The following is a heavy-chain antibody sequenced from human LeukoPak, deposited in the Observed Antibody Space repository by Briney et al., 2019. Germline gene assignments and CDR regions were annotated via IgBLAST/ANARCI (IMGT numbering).Heavy chain of an antibody. CDR3: ARSDCSADFDY. Sequence: ASVKVSCKASAGTFSSYAISWVRQAPGQGLEWMGWINPNSGGTNYAHKLQGWFTMTRDTSNSTAYMELNRLRSDDTAVYYCARSDCSADFDYWGQGTLVTVS. J-gene: IGHJ4*02. V-gene: IGHV1-2*04. D-gene: IGHD2-8*02. CDR2: INPNSGGT. CDR1: AGTFSSYA.